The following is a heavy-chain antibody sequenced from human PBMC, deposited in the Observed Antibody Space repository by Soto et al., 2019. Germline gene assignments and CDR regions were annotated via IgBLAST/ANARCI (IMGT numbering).Heavy chain of an antibody. Sequence: GESLKISCKASGYSFTSYWVGWVRQMPGKGLEWMGSIYPGDSETAYSPSFQGQVTISADKSISTAYLQWSSLKASDTAMYYCARQAAMANFDIWGQGTMVTVS. V-gene: IGHV5-51*01. CDR3: ARQAAMANFDI. J-gene: IGHJ3*02. CDR2: IYPGDSET. D-gene: IGHD5-18*01. CDR1: GYSFTSYW.